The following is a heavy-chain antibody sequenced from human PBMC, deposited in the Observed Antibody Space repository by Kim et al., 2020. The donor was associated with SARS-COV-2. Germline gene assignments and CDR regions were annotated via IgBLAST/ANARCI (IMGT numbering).Heavy chain of an antibody. J-gene: IGHJ4*02. CDR1: GYSFTSYW. D-gene: IGHD2-2*01. V-gene: IGHV5-10-1*01. CDR3: ARHRNSGYQLLSRSKAPRNFDY. CDR2: IDPSDSYT. Sequence: GESLKISCKGSGYSFTSYWISWVRQMPGKGLEWMGRIDPSDSYTNYSPSFQGHVTIAADKSISTAYLQWSSLKASDTAMYYCARHRNSGYQLLSRSKAPRNFDYGGQGTLVTVSS.